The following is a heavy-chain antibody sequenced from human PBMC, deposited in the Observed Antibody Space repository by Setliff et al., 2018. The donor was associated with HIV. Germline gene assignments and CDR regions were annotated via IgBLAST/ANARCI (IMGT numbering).Heavy chain of an antibody. V-gene: IGHV1-18*03. J-gene: IGHJ4*02. CDR1: GYTFTSYG. CDR3: ARERDSNGYQFDY. CDR2: ISAYNGNT. D-gene: IGHD3-22*01. Sequence: GASVKVSCKASGYTFTSYGISWVRQAPGQGLEWMGWISAYNGNTNYAQKLQGRVTITKDRSASTAYMEVSNLRSEDMAVYYCARERDSNGYQFDYWGQGTLVTVSS.